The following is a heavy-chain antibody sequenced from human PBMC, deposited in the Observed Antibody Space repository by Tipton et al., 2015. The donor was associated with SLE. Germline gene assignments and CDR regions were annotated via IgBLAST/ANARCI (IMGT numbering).Heavy chain of an antibody. CDR3: ASPGYSSSKGAFDI. D-gene: IGHD6-13*01. Sequence: LRLSCAVYGGSFSGYYWSWIRQPPGKGLEWIGEINNSGSTNYNPSLKSRVTISVDTSKNPFSLKLSSVTAADTAVYYCASPGYSSSKGAFDIWGQGTMVTVSS. CDR2: INNSGST. V-gene: IGHV4-34*01. J-gene: IGHJ3*02. CDR1: GGSFSGYY.